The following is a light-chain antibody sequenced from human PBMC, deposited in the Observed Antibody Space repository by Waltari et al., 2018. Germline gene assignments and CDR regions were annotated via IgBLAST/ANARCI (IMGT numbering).Light chain of an antibody. CDR3: QQNYRTPPT. V-gene: IGKV1-39*01. CDR2: AAT. Sequence: DIQVIQSPSSLSASVGDRVTITCRASQSISDYLIWFQVKPGRAPNLLIYAATGLQSGVPSRFNGSGSGAHFTLTISRLRPEDSASYFCQQNYRTPPTFGQGTKVEI. CDR1: QSISDY. J-gene: IGKJ1*01.